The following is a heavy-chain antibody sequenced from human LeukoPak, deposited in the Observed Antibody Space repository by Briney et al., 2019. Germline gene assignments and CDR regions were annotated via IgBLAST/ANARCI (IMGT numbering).Heavy chain of an antibody. D-gene: IGHD3-10*01. CDR2: IYPGDSDT. J-gene: IGHJ6*04. CDR1: GYSFTSYW. V-gene: IGHV5-51*01. CDR3: ARTSSGFGELFIWGTDV. Sequence: GESLKISCKGSGYSFTSYWIGWVRQMPGKGLEWMGIIYPGDSDTRYSPSFQGQVTISADKSISTAYLQWSSLKASDTAMYYCARTSSGFGELFIWGTDVWGKGTTVTVSS.